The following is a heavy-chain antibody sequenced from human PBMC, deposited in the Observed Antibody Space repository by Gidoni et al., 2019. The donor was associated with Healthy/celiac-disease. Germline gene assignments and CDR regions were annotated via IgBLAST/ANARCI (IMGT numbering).Heavy chain of an antibody. CDR1: GYPISSGYY. D-gene: IGHD1-26*01. CDR2: IYHSGST. V-gene: IGHV4-38-2*02. J-gene: IGHJ5*02. Sequence: QVQLQESAQGLVKPSEPLSPTCPASGYPISSGYYWGWIRQPPGKGLEWIGSIYHSGSTYYNPSLKSRVTISVDTSKNQFSLKLSSVTAADTAVYYCARDYGGAREIDPWGQGTLVTVSS. CDR3: ARDYGGAREIDP.